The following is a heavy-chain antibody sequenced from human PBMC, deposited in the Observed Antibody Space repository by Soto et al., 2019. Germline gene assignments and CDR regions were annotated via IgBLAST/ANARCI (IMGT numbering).Heavy chain of an antibody. D-gene: IGHD6-19*01. CDR1: GFTFSSYG. J-gene: IGHJ4*02. CDR2: IWYDGSNK. Sequence: QVQLVESGGGVVQPGRSLRLSCAASGFTFSSYGMHWVRQAPGKGLEWVAVIWYDGSNKYYADSVKGRFTISRDNSKNTLYLQMNSLRAEDTAVYYCARDRGIAVVGVDYWGQGTLVTVSS. CDR3: ARDRGIAVVGVDY. V-gene: IGHV3-33*01.